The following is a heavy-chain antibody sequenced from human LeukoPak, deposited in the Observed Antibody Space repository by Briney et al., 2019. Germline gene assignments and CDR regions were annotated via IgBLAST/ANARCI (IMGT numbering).Heavy chain of an antibody. V-gene: IGHV1-18*01. CDR1: GYTFNNAG. CDR2: INARHGFT. Sequence: ASVKVSCKASGYTFNNAGIGWLREAPGQGLEWMGWINARHGFTNYAQKFQGRLTMTTDTSTTTANMALGAVTSDDTTVYYCARDREGTGIWRDYWGQGTLVTVSS. D-gene: IGHD1-1*01. CDR3: ARDREGTGIWRDY. J-gene: IGHJ4*02.